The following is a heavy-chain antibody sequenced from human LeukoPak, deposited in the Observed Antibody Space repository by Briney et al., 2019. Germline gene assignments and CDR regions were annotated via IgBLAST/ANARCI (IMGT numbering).Heavy chain of an antibody. CDR2: IYRSGST. CDR3: ARRKNLYYDYVWGSYRGQHLDY. D-gene: IGHD3-16*02. CDR1: GGSISSSNW. V-gene: IGHV4-4*02. J-gene: IGHJ4*02. Sequence: SETLSLTCAVSGGSISSSNWWTWVRQSPGKGLEWIGEIYRSGSTNYNPSLKSRVSISVDKSKNQFSLKLTSVTAADTAVYYCARRKNLYYDYVWGSYRGQHLDYWGQGTLVTVSS.